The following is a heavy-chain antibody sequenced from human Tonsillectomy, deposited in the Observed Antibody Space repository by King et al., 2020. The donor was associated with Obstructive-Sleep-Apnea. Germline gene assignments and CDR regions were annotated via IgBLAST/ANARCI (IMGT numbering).Heavy chain of an antibody. V-gene: IGHV4-39*07. CDR2: IYYSGST. D-gene: IGHD5-18*01. Sequence: QLQLQESGPGLVKPSETLSLTCTVSGGSISSSSYYWGWIRQPPGKGLEWIGSIYYSGSTYYNPSLKSRVTISVDTSKNQFSLKLSPVTAADTAVYYVAREDTAMVIEGYWGQGTLVTVSS. CDR3: AREDTAMVIEGY. J-gene: IGHJ4*02. CDR1: GGSISSSSYY.